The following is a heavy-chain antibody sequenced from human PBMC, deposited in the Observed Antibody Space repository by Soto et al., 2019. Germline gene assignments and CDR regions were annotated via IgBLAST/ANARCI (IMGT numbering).Heavy chain of an antibody. CDR3: AILEVVAARRAFVS. J-gene: IGHJ4*02. CDR1: GFTFSSYG. V-gene: IGHV3-33*01. Sequence: GGSLRLSCAASGFTFSSYGMHWVRQAPGKGLEWVAVIWYDGSNKYYADSVKGRFTISRDNSKNTLYLQMNSLRAEDTAVYYCAILEVVAARRAFVSCGQAILVSLS. CDR2: IWYDGSNK. D-gene: IGHD1-26*01.